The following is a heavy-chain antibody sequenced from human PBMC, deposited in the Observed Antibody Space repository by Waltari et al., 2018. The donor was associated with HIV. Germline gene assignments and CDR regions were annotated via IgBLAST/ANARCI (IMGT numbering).Heavy chain of an antibody. V-gene: IGHV3-48*02. CDR2: ISSSSSSI. CDR1: GFTFGSYS. J-gene: IGHJ5*02. Sequence: EVHLVESGGGLVQPGGSLRLSCAASGFTFGSYSMNWVRQAPGKGLDWLSYISSSSSSIYYADSVKGRVTISRDNAKNSLYLQMNSLRDDDTAVYYCARDVGIAVPGKNWFDPWGQGTLVTVSS. CDR3: ARDVGIAVPGKNWFDP. D-gene: IGHD6-19*01.